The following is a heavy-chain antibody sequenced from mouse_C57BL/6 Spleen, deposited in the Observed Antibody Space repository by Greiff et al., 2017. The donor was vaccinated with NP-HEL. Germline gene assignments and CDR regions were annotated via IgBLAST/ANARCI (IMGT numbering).Heavy chain of an antibody. D-gene: IGHD1-1*01. CDR2: IRNKANGYTT. CDR1: GFTFTDYY. Sequence: EVQLVESGGGLVQPGGSLSLSCAASGFTFTDYYMSWVRQPPGKALEWLGFIRNKANGYTTEYSASVKGRFTISRDNSQSILYLQMNALRAEDSATYYCARFLIYYGSSDGWYFDVWGTGTTVTVSS. J-gene: IGHJ1*03. CDR3: ARFLIYYGSSDGWYFDV. V-gene: IGHV7-3*01.